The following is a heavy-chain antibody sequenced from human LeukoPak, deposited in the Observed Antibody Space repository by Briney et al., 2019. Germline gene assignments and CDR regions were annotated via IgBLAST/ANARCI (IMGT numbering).Heavy chain of an antibody. D-gene: IGHD6-19*01. CDR3: ARAVVGKEDLDY. CDR2: ISHDGSTT. Sequence: GVSLRLSCAASGFTFSIYAIHWVRQAPGKGLEWVAVISHDGSTTYYADSVKGRFTISRDNSKNTLYLQMDTLGAEDTAVYYCARAVVGKEDLDYWGQGTLVTVSS. J-gene: IGHJ4*02. V-gene: IGHV3-30*04. CDR1: GFTFSIYA.